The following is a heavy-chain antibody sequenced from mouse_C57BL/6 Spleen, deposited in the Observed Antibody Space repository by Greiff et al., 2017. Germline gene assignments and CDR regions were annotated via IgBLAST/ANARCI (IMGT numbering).Heavy chain of an antibody. V-gene: IGHV14-2*01. J-gene: IGHJ2*01. Sequence: EVKLEESGAELVKPGASVKLFCTASGFNIKDYYMLWVKQRTEQGLEWIGRIDPEDGETKYAPKFQGKATITADTSSNTAYLQLSSRTTKDTAVYYCARSGGNYYFDYWGQGTTLTVSS. D-gene: IGHD2-1*01. CDR3: ARSGGNYYFDY. CDR1: GFNIKDYY. CDR2: IDPEDGET.